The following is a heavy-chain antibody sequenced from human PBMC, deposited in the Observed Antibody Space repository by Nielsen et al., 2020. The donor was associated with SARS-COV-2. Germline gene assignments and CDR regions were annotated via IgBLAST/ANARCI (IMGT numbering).Heavy chain of an antibody. Sequence: GESLKISCVISGFRLSDYWMTWVRQAPGKGLEWVANIKRDGSEKNYMDSVKGRFAVSRDNAKSSLFLQMNSLRVEDTAVYYCARGEYTSNWSIDSWGQGTLVVVSS. CDR3: ARGEYTSNWSIDS. D-gene: IGHD6-13*01. V-gene: IGHV3-7*01. CDR1: GFRLSDYW. J-gene: IGHJ4*02. CDR2: IKRDGSEK.